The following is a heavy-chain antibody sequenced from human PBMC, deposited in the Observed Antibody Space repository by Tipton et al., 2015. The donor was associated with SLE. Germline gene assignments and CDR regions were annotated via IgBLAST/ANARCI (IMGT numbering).Heavy chain of an antibody. D-gene: IGHD1-26*01. J-gene: IGHJ4*02. Sequence: TLSLTCSVSGGSISSNYCNWIRQPAGKGLEWLGRIYISGSTNYNPSLKSRVTMSVDTSKNQISLKLRSVTAADTAVSYCARDSYDYSGTIDYWGQGTLVTVSS. V-gene: IGHV4-4*07. CDR2: IYISGST. CDR3: ARDSYDYSGTIDY. CDR1: GGSISSNY.